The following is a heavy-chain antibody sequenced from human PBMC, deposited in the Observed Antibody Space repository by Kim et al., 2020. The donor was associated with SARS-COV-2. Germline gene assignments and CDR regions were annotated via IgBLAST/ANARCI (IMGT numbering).Heavy chain of an antibody. V-gene: IGHV3-23*01. CDR1: GFTFSNYA. CDR3: AKGGDSYVVTESFDY. Sequence: GGSLRLSCAASGFTFSNYAMRWLRQAPGKGLEWVSCICGSGGNKYYADSVKGRFTISRDNSKNTLYLQMNSLRAEDTAVYYCAKGGDSYVVTESFDYWGQGTLVTVSS. J-gene: IGHJ4*02. CDR2: ICGSGGNK. D-gene: IGHD3-10*02.